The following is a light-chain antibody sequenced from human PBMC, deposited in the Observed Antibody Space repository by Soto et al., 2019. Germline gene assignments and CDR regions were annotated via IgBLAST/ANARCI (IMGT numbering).Light chain of an antibody. CDR3: SSYTSSSPYV. Sequence: QSALTQPASVSGSPGQSITISCTGTSSDVGGYNDVSWYQQHPGKAPKLMIYEVSNRPSGVSNRFSGSKSGNTAPLTISGLQAEDEADYYCSSYTSSSPYVFGTGTQLTVL. CDR2: EVS. V-gene: IGLV2-14*01. J-gene: IGLJ1*01. CDR1: SSDVGGYND.